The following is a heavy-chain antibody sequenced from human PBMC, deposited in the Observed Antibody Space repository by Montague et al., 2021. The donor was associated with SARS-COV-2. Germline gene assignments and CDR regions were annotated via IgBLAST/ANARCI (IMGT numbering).Heavy chain of an antibody. CDR3: AGRGVRYSSSWYSYWFDP. CDR1: GGSFSGYY. D-gene: IGHD6-13*01. V-gene: IGHV4-34*01. Sequence: SETLSLTCAVYGGSFSGYYWSWIRQPPGKGLEWIGEINHSGSTNYNPSLKSRVTISVDTSKNQFSLKLGSVTAADTAVYYCAGRGVRYSSSWYSYWFDPWGQGTLVTVSS. CDR2: INHSGST. J-gene: IGHJ5*02.